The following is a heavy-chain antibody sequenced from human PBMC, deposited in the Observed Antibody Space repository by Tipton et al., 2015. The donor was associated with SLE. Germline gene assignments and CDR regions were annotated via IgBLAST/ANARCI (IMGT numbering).Heavy chain of an antibody. Sequence: TLSLTCTVSGGSISTTTYFWNWIRQSAGRGLEWIGRGFAGGLTDYNPSLSSRVTMSLDMSKNQFSLDLTSVTAADTAVYYCVRGELIEGFDPWGQGTLVTVAA. CDR3: VRGELIEGFDP. V-gene: IGHV4-61*02. CDR1: GGSISTTTYF. CDR2: GFAGGLT. J-gene: IGHJ5*02. D-gene: IGHD3-22*01.